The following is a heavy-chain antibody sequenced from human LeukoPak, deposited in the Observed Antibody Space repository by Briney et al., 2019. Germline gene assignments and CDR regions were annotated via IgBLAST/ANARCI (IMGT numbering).Heavy chain of an antibody. J-gene: IGHJ4*02. CDR2: IYTSGST. V-gene: IGHV4-4*07. CDR3: ARDSGSYLGGDYYFDY. D-gene: IGHD1-26*01. Sequence: SETLSLTCTVSGGSISGYYWSWIRQPAGKGLEWIGRIYTSGSTNYNPSLKSRVTMSVDTSKNQFSLKLSSVTAADTAVYYCARDSGSYLGGDYYFDYWGQGTLVTVSS. CDR1: GGSISGYY.